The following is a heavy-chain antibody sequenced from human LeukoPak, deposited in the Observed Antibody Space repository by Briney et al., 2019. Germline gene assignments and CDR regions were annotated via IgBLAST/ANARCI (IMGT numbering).Heavy chain of an antibody. J-gene: IGHJ4*02. V-gene: IGHV7-4-1*02. D-gene: IGHD2-15*01. CDR2: INTNTGNP. CDR3: ASQDTYCSGGSCYSSVDY. Sequence: ASVKVSCKASGYTFTGYSINWVRQAPGQGLEWMGWINTNTGNPTYAQGFTGRFVFSLDTSVSTAYLQISSLKAEDTAVYYCASQDTYCSGGSCYSSVDYWGQGTLVTVSS. CDR1: GYTFTGYS.